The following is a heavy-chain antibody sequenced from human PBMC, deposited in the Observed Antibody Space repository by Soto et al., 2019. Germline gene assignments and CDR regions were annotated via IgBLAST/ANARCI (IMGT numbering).Heavy chain of an antibody. Sequence: ASVKVSCKASGYTFTSYTITWVRQAPGQGLEWMGWISAYNGNTKYAQKFQGRVTMTTDTSTSTAYMGLRSLRSDDTAVYYCARRYSGYDYDWFDPWGQGTLVTVSS. D-gene: IGHD5-12*01. CDR3: ARRYSGYDYDWFDP. CDR1: GYTFTSYT. J-gene: IGHJ5*02. CDR2: ISAYNGNT. V-gene: IGHV1-18*01.